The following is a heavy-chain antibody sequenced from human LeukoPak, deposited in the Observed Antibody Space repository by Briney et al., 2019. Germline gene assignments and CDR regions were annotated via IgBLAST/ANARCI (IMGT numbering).Heavy chain of an antibody. CDR3: ARGAPAGMDV. V-gene: IGHV4-34*01. CDR1: GGSFSGYY. CDR2: INHSGST. Sequence: SETLSLTCAVYGGSFSGYYWSWIRQPPGKGLEWIGEINHSGSTNYNPSLKSRVTISVDTSKNQFSLKPSSVTAADTAVYYCARGAPAGMDVWGKGTTVTVSS. J-gene: IGHJ6*04.